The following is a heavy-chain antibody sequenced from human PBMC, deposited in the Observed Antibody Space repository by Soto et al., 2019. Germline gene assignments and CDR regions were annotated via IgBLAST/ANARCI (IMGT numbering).Heavy chain of an antibody. Sequence: GGSLRLSCAASGFTFSSSAMSWVRQAPGRGLEWFSTISGSGGTPYYADSVKGRFTISRDNSKNTLYLVLNSLRAEDTAVYYCAIGEWLSTSYFNFWGKGTLVTVSS. CDR2: ISGSGGTP. CDR1: GFTFSSSA. V-gene: IGHV3-23*01. CDR3: AIGEWLSTSYFNF. D-gene: IGHD3-3*01. J-gene: IGHJ4*02.